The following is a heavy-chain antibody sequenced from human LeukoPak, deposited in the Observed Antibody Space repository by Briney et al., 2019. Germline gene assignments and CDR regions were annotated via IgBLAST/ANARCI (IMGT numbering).Heavy chain of an antibody. CDR1: GGTFSSYA. J-gene: IGHJ6*03. CDR3: ARGTVCESDPCYYYYMDV. D-gene: IGHD3-10*01. V-gene: IGHV1-69*05. CDR2: IIPIFGTA. Sequence: GASVKVSCKASGGTFSSYAISWVRQAPGQGLEWMGRIIPIFGTANYAQKFQGRVTITTDESTSTAYMELSSLGSEDTAVYYCARGTVCESDPCYYYYMDVWGKGTTVTVSS.